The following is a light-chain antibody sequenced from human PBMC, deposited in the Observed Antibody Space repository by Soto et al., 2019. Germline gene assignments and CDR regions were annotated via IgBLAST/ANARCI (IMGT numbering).Light chain of an antibody. J-gene: IGLJ1*01. Sequence: QSVLTQPASVSGSPGLSITISCTGTSSDVPAYIYVSWYQHHAGQAPKLMLYGVANRPAGFSNRSSGSKSGNTASLKIAGLQAEDEDEYYCNSYTSSSTYVFGTGTKVTVL. CDR3: NSYTSSSTYV. V-gene: IGLV2-14*03. CDR1: SSDVPAYIY. CDR2: GVA.